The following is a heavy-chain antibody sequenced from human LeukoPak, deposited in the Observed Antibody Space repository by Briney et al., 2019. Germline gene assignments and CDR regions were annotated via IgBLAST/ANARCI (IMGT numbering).Heavy chain of an antibody. CDR2: IRSKAYGETA. D-gene: IGHD1-1*01. Sequence: GGSLRLSCAASGLTFSGYVMHWVRQAPGKGLEWVGFIRSKAYGETADYAASVKGRFTISRDDSKAIAYLQMNSLKTEDTAVYHCTRDRGAYNLYDYWGQGTLVTVSS. CDR3: TRDRGAYNLYDY. CDR1: GLTFSGYV. V-gene: IGHV3-49*04. J-gene: IGHJ4*02.